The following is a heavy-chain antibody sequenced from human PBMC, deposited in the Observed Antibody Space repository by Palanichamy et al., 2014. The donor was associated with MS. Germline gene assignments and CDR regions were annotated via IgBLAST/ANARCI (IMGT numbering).Heavy chain of an antibody. CDR3: ARWRCTTTSCFSYYGMDV. CDR2: IKQDGSEK. J-gene: IGHJ6*02. D-gene: IGHD2-2*01. V-gene: IGHV3-7*01. Sequence: EVQLVESGGGLVQPGGSLRLSCAASGFTFNSYWMSWVRQAPGKGLEWVANIKQDGSEKYYVDSVKGRSTISRDNAKTSLYLQMSSLRAEDTAVYYCARWRCTTTSCFSYYGMDVWDQGTTVTVSS. CDR1: GFTFNSYW.